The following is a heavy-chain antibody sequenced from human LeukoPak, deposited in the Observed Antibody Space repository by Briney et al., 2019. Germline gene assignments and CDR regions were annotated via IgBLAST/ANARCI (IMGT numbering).Heavy chain of an antibody. V-gene: IGHV1-18*01. CDR3: ARTSGDVVVVAATSDAFDI. D-gene: IGHD2-15*01. J-gene: IGHJ3*02. Sequence: ASVKVSCKASGYTFTSYGISWVRQAPGQGLEWMGWISAYNGNTNYAQKLQGRITMTTDTSTSTAYMELRSLRSDDTAVYYCARTSGDVVVVAATSDAFDIWGQGTMVTVSS. CDR2: ISAYNGNT. CDR1: GYTFTSYG.